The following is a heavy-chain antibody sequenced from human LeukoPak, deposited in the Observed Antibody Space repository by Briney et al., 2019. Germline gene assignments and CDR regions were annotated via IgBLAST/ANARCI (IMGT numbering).Heavy chain of an antibody. D-gene: IGHD3-22*01. CDR2: IYSGGSA. V-gene: IGHV3-66*01. Sequence: GGSLRLSCAASGFTVSSNYMSWVRQAPGKGLEWVSVIYSGGSAYYVGSVQGRFNISRDKYKNTLYLQMNSLGAEDTAVYYCARDRAHYDRLAWWGQGTLVTVSS. J-gene: IGHJ4*02. CDR3: ARDRAHYDRLAW. CDR1: GFTVSSNY.